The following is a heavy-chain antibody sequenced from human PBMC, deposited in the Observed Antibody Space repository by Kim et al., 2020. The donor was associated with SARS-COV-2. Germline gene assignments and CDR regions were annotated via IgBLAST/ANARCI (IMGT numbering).Heavy chain of an antibody. J-gene: IGHJ4*02. Sequence: GGSLRLSCAASGILFGDYSVGWIRRAPGKGLEWISCITNTNNNVHYAASVEGRFTVSRDRARNLLFLQMDSLRAEDTAIYYCASGRGYSFGYYYYFDHWGQGTLVTVSS. CDR3: ASGRGYSFGYYYYFDH. CDR2: ITNTNNNV. V-gene: IGHV3-11*04. D-gene: IGHD5-18*01. CDR1: GILFGDYS.